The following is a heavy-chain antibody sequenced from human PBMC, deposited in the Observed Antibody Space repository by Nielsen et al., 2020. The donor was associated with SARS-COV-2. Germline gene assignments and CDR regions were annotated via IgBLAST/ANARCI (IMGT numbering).Heavy chain of an antibody. CDR3: ARDRSPRIWFGELSSSPHYYGMDV. J-gene: IGHJ6*02. Sequence: RQAPGKGLEWIGYIYYSGSTNYNPSLKSRVTISVDTSKNQFSLKLSSVTAADTAVYYCARDRSPRIWFGELSSSPHYYGMDVWGQGTTVTVSS. D-gene: IGHD3-10*01. CDR2: IYYSGST. V-gene: IGHV4-59*01.